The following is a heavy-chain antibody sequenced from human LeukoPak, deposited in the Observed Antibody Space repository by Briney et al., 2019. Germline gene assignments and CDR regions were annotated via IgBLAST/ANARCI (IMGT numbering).Heavy chain of an antibody. D-gene: IGHD5-18*01. CDR2: IFGSGGSP. Sequence: GGSLRLSCAASGFTFGSFAMCWVRQAPGKGLEWIAGIFGSGGSPHYADSVKGRFTIPRDNSKNTVYLQINSLRAEDTAVYYCGKTTAGYSSGRAPAWPVDYWGQGTLGTVSS. J-gene: IGHJ4*02. V-gene: IGHV3-23*01. CDR3: GKTTAGYSSGRAPAWPVDY. CDR1: GFTFGSFA.